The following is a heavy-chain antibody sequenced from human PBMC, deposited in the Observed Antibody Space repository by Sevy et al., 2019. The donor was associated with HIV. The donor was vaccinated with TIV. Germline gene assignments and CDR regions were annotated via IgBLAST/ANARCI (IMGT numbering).Heavy chain of an antibody. D-gene: IGHD2-21*01. CDR2: IYSGGST. J-gene: IGHJ3*02. CDR3: ASFYSEGAFDI. V-gene: IGHV3-53*01. CDR1: GFTVSSNY. Sequence: GGSLRLSCAASGFTVSSNYMSWVRQAPGKGLEWVSVIYSGGSTYYADSVKGRFTISRDNSKNTLYLQMNSLRVEDTAVYYCASFYSEGAFDIWGQGIMVTVSS.